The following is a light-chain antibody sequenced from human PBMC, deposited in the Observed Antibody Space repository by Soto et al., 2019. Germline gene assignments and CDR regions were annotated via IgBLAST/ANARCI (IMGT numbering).Light chain of an antibody. J-gene: IGKJ4*01. CDR3: QKYESAPLT. V-gene: IGKV1-27*01. Sequence: DVHMTQSPSSLSASVGDRVTITCRASQGISRSLAWYQQKPGKAPKLLIYATSTLQSGVPSRFSGSGSGTDFTLTIRQLKPEDVENYYCQKYESAPLTFGGGTKVEIK. CDR2: ATS. CDR1: QGISRS.